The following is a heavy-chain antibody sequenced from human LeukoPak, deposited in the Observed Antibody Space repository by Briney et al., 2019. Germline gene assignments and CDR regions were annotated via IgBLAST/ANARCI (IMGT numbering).Heavy chain of an antibody. Sequence: GASVKVSCKASGYTFTSYAMHWVRQAPGQRLEWMGWINAGNGNTKYSQKFQGRVTITRDTSASTAYMELSSLRSEDTAVYYCARDSLPTYYHGSGSYYGYFQHWGQGTLVTVSS. V-gene: IGHV1-3*01. J-gene: IGHJ1*01. CDR2: INAGNGNT. CDR1: GYTFTSYA. D-gene: IGHD3-10*01. CDR3: ARDSLPTYYHGSGSYYGYFQH.